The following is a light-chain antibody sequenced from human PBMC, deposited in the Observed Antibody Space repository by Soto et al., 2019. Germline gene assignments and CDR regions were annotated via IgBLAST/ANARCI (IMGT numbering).Light chain of an antibody. J-gene: IGKJ3*01. CDR2: WAS. CDR3: HQYYSSPPFT. V-gene: IGKV4-1*01. Sequence: DIVMTQSPDSLAVSLGERATINCKSSQSVFYSSSNKNYLAWYQQKPGQPPKLLIYWASTRESGVPDRFSGSGSGTDFTLTISSLQAEDVAVYYCHQYYSSPPFTFGPGTKVDIK. CDR1: QSVFYSSSNKNY.